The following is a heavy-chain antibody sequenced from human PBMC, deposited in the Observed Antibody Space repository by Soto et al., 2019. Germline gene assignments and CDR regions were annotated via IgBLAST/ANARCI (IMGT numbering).Heavy chain of an antibody. D-gene: IGHD3-22*01. V-gene: IGHV4-39*01. CDR2: IYYSGST. CDR1: GGSISSSSYY. J-gene: IGHJ4*02. CDR3: ARRGYYDSSGYYYEVEYYFDY. Sequence: SETLSLTCTVSGGSISSSSYYWGWIRQPPGKGLEWIGSIYYSGSTYYNPSLKSRVTISVDTSKNQFSLKLSSVTAADTAVYYCARRGYYDSSGYYYEVEYYFDYWGQGTLVTVSS.